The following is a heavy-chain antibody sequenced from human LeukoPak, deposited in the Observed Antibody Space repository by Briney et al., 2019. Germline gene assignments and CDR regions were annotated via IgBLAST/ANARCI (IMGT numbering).Heavy chain of an antibody. CDR2: INHSGST. V-gene: IGHV4-34*01. CDR1: GGSFSGYY. J-gene: IGHJ5*02. CDR3: AGGGSTSPNWFDP. Sequence: SETLSLTCAVYGGSFSGYYWSWIRQPPGKGLEWIGEINHSGSTNYNPSLKSRVTISVGTSKNQFSLKLSSVTAADTAVYYCAGGGSTSPNWFDPWGQGTLVTVSS. D-gene: IGHD2-2*01.